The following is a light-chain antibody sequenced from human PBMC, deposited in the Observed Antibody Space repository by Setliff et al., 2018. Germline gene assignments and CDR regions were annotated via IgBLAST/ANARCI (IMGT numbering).Light chain of an antibody. V-gene: IGLV2-8*01. CDR2: EVT. CDR1: SNDIGAYKF. J-gene: IGLJ1*01. Sequence: QSVLTQPPSASGSPGQSLTISCTGTSNDIGAYKFVSWYQQHPGKPPKLIIYEVTKRPSGVPDRFSGSKSGNTASLTVSGLQAEDEADYYCSSYAASYNPYVFGTGTKVIVL. CDR3: SSYAASYNPYV.